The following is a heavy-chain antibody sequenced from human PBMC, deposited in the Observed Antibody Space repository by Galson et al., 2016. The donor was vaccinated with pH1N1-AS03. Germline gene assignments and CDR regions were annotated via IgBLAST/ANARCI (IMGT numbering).Heavy chain of an antibody. V-gene: IGHV1-2*04. CDR1: GYIFTGFY. D-gene: IGHD2-2*01. Sequence: VKVSCKASGYIFTGFYVHWVQQAPGQGLEWMGWINTDSGVTNYAQKFEAWVTMTRDTSVSTAYMELYGLKSDDTAVYYCARDPRGPCTSATCPTTYYFGMDVWGQGTTVIVSS. J-gene: IGHJ6*02. CDR3: ARDPRGPCTSATCPTTYYFGMDV. CDR2: INTDSGVT.